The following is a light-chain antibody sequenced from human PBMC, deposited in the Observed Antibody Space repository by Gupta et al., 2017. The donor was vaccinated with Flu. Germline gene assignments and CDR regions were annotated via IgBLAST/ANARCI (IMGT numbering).Light chain of an antibody. J-gene: IGKJ4*01. Sequence: HMTPSPSVVSASVGARVTTTCRGSQPFSTWLPCYPQKPGEAPTLLIYYASTLQSRVPSRFCGSGCETADSPPISSLQHEDSATYYCQQANSSPRLIFGGGTKVEI. CDR1: QPFSTW. CDR2: YAS. V-gene: IGKV1-12*01. CDR3: QQANSSPRLI.